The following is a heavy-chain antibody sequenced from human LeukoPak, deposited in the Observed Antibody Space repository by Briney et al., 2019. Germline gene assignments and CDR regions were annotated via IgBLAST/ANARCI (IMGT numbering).Heavy chain of an antibody. CDR2: IYTSGST. Sequence: KPSQTLSLTCTVSGGSISSGSYYWSWIRQPAGEGLEWIGRIYTSGSTNYNPSLKSRVTISVDTSKNHFSLKLSSVTAADTAAYYCAGGLYGGETAFDYWGQGTLVTVSS. D-gene: IGHD5-12*01. CDR1: GGSISSGSYY. J-gene: IGHJ4*02. CDR3: AGGLYGGETAFDY. V-gene: IGHV4-61*02.